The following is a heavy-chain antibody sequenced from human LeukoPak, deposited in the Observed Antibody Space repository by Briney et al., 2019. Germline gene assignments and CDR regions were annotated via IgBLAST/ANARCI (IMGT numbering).Heavy chain of an antibody. CDR2: ISTTGGNT. CDR1: GFTFTGFA. CDR3: AKRERVGTTIGH. D-gene: IGHD1-26*01. J-gene: IGHJ4*02. V-gene: IGHV3-23*01. Sequence: PGGSLRLSSAASGFTFTGFAMRWVRQAPGKGLEWVSAISTTGGNTYYADSVKGRFTISRDNSKNTLYLQMNSLRAEDTAVYYCAKRERVGTTIGHWGQGTLVTVSS.